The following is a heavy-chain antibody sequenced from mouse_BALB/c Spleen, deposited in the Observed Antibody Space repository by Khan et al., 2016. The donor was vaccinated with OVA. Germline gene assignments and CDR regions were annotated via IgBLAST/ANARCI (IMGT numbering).Heavy chain of an antibody. CDR3: ARENDYGSSHYAMDY. V-gene: IGHV1S41*01. D-gene: IGHD1-1*01. J-gene: IGHJ4*01. Sequence: DLVKPGASVKLSCKASGYTFTSYWINWIKQRPGQGLEWIGRISPGSGTPYYNEMFKGKATLTVDTSSSTAYIQLSSLSSEDSADYFCARENDYGSSHYAMDYWGQGTSVTVSS. CDR1: GYTFTSYW. CDR2: ISPGSGTP.